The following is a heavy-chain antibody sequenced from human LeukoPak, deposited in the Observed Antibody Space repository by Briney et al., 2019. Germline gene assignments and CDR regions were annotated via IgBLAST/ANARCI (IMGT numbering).Heavy chain of an antibody. J-gene: IGHJ4*02. V-gene: IGHV4-39*01. CDR2: IYYSGST. Sequence: PSETLCLTCTVSGGSISSSSYYWGWIRPPPGKGLEWVVSIYYSGSTYYNPSLKSRVTISVDTSKNQFSLKLSSVTAADTAVYYCARHELGYYPYYFDYWGQGTLVTVSS. CDR3: ARHELGYYPYYFDY. D-gene: IGHD3-22*01. CDR1: GGSISSSSYY.